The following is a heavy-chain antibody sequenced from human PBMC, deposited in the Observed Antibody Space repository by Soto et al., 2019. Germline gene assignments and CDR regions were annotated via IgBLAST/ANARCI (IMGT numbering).Heavy chain of an antibody. D-gene: IGHD3-22*01. Sequence: SETLSLTCTVSGGSISSYYWSWIRQPPGKGLEWIGYIYDSGSTNYNPSLKSRVTISVDTSKNQFSLKLSSVTAADTAVYYCARLLPPRDYYGMDVWGQGTTVTVSS. CDR2: IYDSGST. CDR1: GGSISSYY. V-gene: IGHV4-59*12. J-gene: IGHJ6*02. CDR3: ARLLPPRDYYGMDV.